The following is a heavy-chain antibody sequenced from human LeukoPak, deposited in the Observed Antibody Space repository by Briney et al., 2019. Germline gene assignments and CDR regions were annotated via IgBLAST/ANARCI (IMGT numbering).Heavy chain of an antibody. Sequence: PGGSLRLSCAASGFTFSNAWMSWVRQAPGKGLEWVGRIKSKTDGGTTDYAAPVKGRFTISRDDSNNTLYLQMNSLKTEDTAVYYCTTGPLITIFGVVDYWGQGTLVTVSS. CDR3: TTGPLITIFGVVDY. V-gene: IGHV3-15*01. D-gene: IGHD3-3*01. CDR2: IKSKTDGGTT. J-gene: IGHJ4*02. CDR1: GFTFSNAW.